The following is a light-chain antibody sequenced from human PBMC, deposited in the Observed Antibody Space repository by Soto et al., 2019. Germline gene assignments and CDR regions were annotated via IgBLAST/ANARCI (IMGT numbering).Light chain of an antibody. V-gene: IGLV1-44*01. J-gene: IGLJ2*01. CDR3: AVWDDSLNVVV. CDR1: SSNIGINP. Sequence: QSVLTQPPSASGTPGQRVTISCSGSSSNIGINPVNWYHQLPGTAPKLLIYSNDQRPSGVPDRFSGSKSGTSASLAISGLQSDDEADYSCAVWDDSLNVVVFGGGTQLTVL. CDR2: SND.